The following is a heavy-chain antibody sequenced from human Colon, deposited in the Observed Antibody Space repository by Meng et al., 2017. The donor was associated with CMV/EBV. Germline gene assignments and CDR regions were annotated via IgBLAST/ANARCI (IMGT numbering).Heavy chain of an antibody. CDR3: AKALHYYVSGSDYDY. J-gene: IGHJ4*02. CDR1: GFAFSDYA. Sequence: GFAFSDYAMTWVRQAPGKGLEWVSGISGPGSGSYYADSVKGRFTISRDNSKNMLYLDMNSLRADDTAVYYCAKALHYYVSGSDYDYWGQGTLVTVSS. D-gene: IGHD3-10*01. CDR2: ISGPGSGS. V-gene: IGHV3-23*01.